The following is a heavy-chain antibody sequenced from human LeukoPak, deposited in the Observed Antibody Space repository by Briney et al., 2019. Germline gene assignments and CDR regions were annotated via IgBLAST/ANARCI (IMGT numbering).Heavy chain of an antibody. V-gene: IGHV1-2*02. CDR2: INPNSGGT. CDR1: GYTFTGYY. Sequence: ASVKVSCKASGYTFTGYYMHWVRQAPGQGLEWMGWINPNSGGTNYAQKFQGRVTMTRDTSISTAYMELSRLRSDDTAVYYCARDRPRYSGSFFDYWGQGTLVTVSS. J-gene: IGHJ4*02. D-gene: IGHD1-26*01. CDR3: ARDRPRYSGSFFDY.